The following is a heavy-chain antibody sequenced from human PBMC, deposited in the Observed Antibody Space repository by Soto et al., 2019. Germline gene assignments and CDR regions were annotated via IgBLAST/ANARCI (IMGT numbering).Heavy chain of an antibody. D-gene: IGHD2-2*01. CDR1: GYTFTGYY. CDR3: ARERYQVISDGMDV. CDR2: INPETGGT. J-gene: IGHJ6*02. Sequence: QVQLVQSGADVKTPGASVRVSCKASGYTFTGYYVHWVREAPGQGLEWMGWINPETGGTSYAQKFQGSVTWSRDTSINTAYLELSMLRFDDAAVYFCARERYQVISDGMDVWGQGTTVTVSS. V-gene: IGHV1-2*02.